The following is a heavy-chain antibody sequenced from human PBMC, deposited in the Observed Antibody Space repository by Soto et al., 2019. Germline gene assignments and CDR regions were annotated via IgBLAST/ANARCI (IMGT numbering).Heavy chain of an antibody. Sequence: LRLSCAASGFAFSSYTMSWVRQTPGKGLEWVSSISASGGSTYYGDSLKGRFTISRDNSKNTLNLHIKSLGVEDSAVYYCAKDEGEYYDILTGPNWFDTWGQGTLVTVSS. J-gene: IGHJ5*02. D-gene: IGHD3-9*01. V-gene: IGHV3-23*01. CDR2: ISASGGST. CDR1: GFAFSSYT. CDR3: AKDEGEYYDILTGPNWFDT.